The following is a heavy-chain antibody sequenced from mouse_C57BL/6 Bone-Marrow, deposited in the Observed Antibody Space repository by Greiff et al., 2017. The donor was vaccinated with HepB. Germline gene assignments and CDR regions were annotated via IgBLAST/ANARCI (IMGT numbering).Heavy chain of an antibody. CDR3: ARHPYYGIAMDY. J-gene: IGHJ4*01. CDR2: ISNGGGST. CDR1: GFTFSDYY. D-gene: IGHD1-1*01. Sequence: DVMLVESGGGLVQPGGSLKLSCAASGFTFSDYYMYWVRQTPEKRLEWVAYISNGGGSTYYPDTVKGRFTISRDNAKNTLYLQMSRLKSEDTAMYYCARHPYYGIAMDYWGQGTSVTVSS. V-gene: IGHV5-12*01.